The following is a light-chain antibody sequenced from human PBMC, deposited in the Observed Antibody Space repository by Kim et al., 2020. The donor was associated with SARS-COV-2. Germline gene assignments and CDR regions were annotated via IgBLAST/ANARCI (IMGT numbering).Light chain of an antibody. Sequence: SVTISCTGTTNAVSGYNYVSWYQQHPGKAPKLIIFDVTNRPSGVSNRFSGSKSGNTASLTISGLQAADEADYYCSSYITRTGLYVFGAGTKVTVL. J-gene: IGLJ1*01. CDR3: SSYITRTGLYV. CDR2: DVT. V-gene: IGLV2-14*03. CDR1: TNAVSGYNY.